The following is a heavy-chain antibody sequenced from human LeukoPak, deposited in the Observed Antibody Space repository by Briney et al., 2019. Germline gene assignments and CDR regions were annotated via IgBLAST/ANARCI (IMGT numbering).Heavy chain of an antibody. V-gene: IGHV1-8*01. D-gene: IGHD3-3*01. CDR1: GYTFTSYD. CDR3: ARSTLSAIFGVVIDRRFDY. J-gene: IGHJ4*02. CDR2: MNPNSGNT. Sequence: ASVKVSCKASGYTFTSYDINGVRQATGQGLEWMGWMNPNSGNTGYAQKFRGRVTMTRNTSISTAYMELSSLRSEDTAGYYCARSTLSAIFGVVIDRRFDYWGQGTLVTVSS.